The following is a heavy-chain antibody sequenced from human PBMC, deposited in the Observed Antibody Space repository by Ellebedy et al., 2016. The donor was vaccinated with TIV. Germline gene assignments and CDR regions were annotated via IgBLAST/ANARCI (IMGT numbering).Heavy chain of an antibody. CDR3: AREGYGSGSYSLDH. J-gene: IGHJ4*02. CDR1: GGSFNNYA. Sequence: AASVKVSCKASGGSFNNYAISWVRQAPGQGLEWMGGIVPLFNAPNYAQKFRGRVTTTADTSTTTVYMDLSSLRSDDTAVYYWAREGYGSGSYSLDHWGQGTLVAVSS. CDR2: IVPLFNAP. D-gene: IGHD3-10*01. V-gene: IGHV1-69*06.